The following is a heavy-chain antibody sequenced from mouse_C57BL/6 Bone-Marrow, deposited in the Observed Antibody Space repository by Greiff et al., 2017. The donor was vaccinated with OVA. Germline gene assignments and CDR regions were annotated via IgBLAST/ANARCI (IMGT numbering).Heavy chain of an antibody. CDR1: GYSFTDYN. V-gene: IGHV1-39*01. Sequence: QLQQSGPELVKPGASVKISCKASGYSFTDYNMNWVKQSNGKSLEWIGVINPYDGTTSYNQKFKGKAKLTVDQSSSTAYMQHNSLTSEDSAVYYCARRGVITTVVDYYFDCWRQGTTLTVSS. CDR2: INPYDGTT. D-gene: IGHD1-1*01. J-gene: IGHJ2*01. CDR3: ARRGVITTVVDYYFDC.